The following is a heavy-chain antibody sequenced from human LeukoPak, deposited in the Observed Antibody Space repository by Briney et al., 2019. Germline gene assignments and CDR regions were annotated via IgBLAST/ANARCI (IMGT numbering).Heavy chain of an antibody. J-gene: IGHJ6*02. CDR2: ISYDGSNK. CDR1: GFTFSSYG. CDR3: AKDPHIMGILDYYYGMDV. D-gene: IGHD1-26*01. V-gene: IGHV3-30*18. Sequence: GGPLRLSCAASGFTFSSYGMHWVRQAPGKGLEWVAVISYDGSNKYYADSVKGRFTISRDNSKNTLYLQMNSLRAEDTAVYYCAKDPHIMGILDYYYGMDVWGQGTTVTVSS.